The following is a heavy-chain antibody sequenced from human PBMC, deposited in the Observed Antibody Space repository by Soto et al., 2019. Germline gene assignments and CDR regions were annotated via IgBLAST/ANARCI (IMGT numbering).Heavy chain of an antibody. CDR3: ARFSGYPMALWFYFDY. Sequence: PGESLKISCKGSGYSFTSYWIGWVRQMPGKGLEWMGIIYPADSDTRYSPSFQGQVTISADKSINTAYLQWNSLKASDTAMYYCARFSGYPMALWFYFDYWGQGTLVTVSS. D-gene: IGHD3-22*01. CDR1: GYSFTSYW. V-gene: IGHV5-51*01. J-gene: IGHJ4*02. CDR2: IYPADSDT.